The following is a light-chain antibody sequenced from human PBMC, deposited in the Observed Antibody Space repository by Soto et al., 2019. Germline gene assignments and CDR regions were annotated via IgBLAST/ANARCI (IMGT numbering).Light chain of an antibody. CDR3: QQYVTSPEWT. V-gene: IGKV3-20*01. J-gene: IGKJ1*01. CDR1: QSVSSSY. CDR2: GAS. Sequence: EIVLTLSPVTLSLSPGESATLSCRASQSVSSSYLAWYQQKPGQAPRLLIYGASSRATGIPDRFSGSGSGTDFSLSISRLGPEDFAVYYCQQYVTSPEWTFGQGTKVDIK.